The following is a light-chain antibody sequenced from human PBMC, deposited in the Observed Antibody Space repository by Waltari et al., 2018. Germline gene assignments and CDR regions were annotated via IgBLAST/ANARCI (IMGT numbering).Light chain of an antibody. CDR3: QAWGTGSPKV. CDR2: LNSDGTH. V-gene: IGLV4-69*01. J-gene: IGLJ6*01. CDR1: SGHPTYS. Sequence: QVVLTQSPSASASLVASVKLTCTLSSGHPTYSIAWHQKQPGTGPRFLMKLNSDGTHNKDDGSADRFSGSSSGAERYRISSRRQAEEEADYDGQAWGTGSPKVFGSGTKVTV.